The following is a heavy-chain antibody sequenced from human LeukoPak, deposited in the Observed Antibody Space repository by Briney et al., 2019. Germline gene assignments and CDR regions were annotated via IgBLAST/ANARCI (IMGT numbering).Heavy chain of an antibody. CDR1: GYTLTELS. CDR2: FDPEDGET. CDR3: ATNIVGATGMGYFDY. V-gene: IGHV1-24*01. J-gene: IGHJ4*02. Sequence: ASVKVSCKVSGYTLTELSMHWVRQAPGKGLEWMGGFDPEDGETIYAQKFQGRVTMTEDTSTDTAYMELSSLRSEDTAVYYCATNIVGATGMGYFDYWGQRTLVTVSS. D-gene: IGHD1-26*01.